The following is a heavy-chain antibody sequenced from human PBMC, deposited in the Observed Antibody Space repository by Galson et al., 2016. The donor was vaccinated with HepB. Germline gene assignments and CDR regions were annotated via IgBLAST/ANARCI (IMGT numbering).Heavy chain of an antibody. CDR3: ARGGPPRLLPIDY. D-gene: IGHD2-21*02. J-gene: IGHJ4*02. Sequence: SLRLSCAASGFTFSSFGMHWVRQAPGKGLEWVAVIWYDGSNKYYADSVKGRFTISRDNSKNTLYLQMNSLTAEDTAVYYCARGGPPRLLPIDYWGQGILVTVSS. V-gene: IGHV3-33*01. CDR1: GFTFSSFG. CDR2: IWYDGSNK.